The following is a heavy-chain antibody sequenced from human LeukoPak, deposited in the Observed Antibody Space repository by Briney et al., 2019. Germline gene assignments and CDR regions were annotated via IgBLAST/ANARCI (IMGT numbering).Heavy chain of an antibody. Sequence: GGSLRLSCAASGFTVSSNYMSWVRQAPGKGLEWASVVYSGGSTFYADSVKGRFTISRDNSKNTLYLQMNSLRAEDTAVYYCASDSYSPEYFQHWGQGTLVTVSS. CDR2: VYSGGST. J-gene: IGHJ1*01. CDR1: GFTVSSNY. V-gene: IGHV3-66*01. CDR3: ASDSYSPEYFQH. D-gene: IGHD2-15*01.